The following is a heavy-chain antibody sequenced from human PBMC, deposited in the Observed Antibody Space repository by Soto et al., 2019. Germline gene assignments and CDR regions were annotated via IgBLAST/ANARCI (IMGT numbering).Heavy chain of an antibody. CDR2: ISGNGVST. V-gene: IGHV3-23*01. J-gene: IGHJ4*02. Sequence: EVQLLESGGDLVQPGGSLRLSCAASGFTFSSYAMTWVRQAPGKGLEWVSGISGNGVSTYYADSVNGRFSISRDNSKNTLYRQMNSLRVEDTALDYCAKQRVNFDYWGQGTLVTVSS. CDR1: GFTFSSYA. CDR3: AKQRVNFDY.